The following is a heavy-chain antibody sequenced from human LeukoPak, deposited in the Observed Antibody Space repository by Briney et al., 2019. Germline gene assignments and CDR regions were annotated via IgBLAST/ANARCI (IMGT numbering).Heavy chain of an antibody. D-gene: IGHD3-10*01. J-gene: IGHJ4*02. Sequence: PGGSLRLSCAASGFAFNPYAMSWVRQAPGKGLEWVSGITGSGDNTYYADSVKGRFTISRDNSKNTLYVQMNSLRAEDTAVYYCAKGHYYGSGSLDYWGQGTLVTVSS. CDR2: ITGSGDNT. V-gene: IGHV3-23*01. CDR3: AKGHYYGSGSLDY. CDR1: GFAFNPYA.